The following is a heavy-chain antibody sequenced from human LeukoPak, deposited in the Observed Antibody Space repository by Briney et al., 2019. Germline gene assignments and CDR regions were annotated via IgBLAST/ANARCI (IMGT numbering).Heavy chain of an antibody. CDR1: GDSVSSNSAA. CDR3: ARGFGVAVAGPYYFDS. D-gene: IGHD6-19*01. J-gene: IGHJ4*02. Sequence: TLSLTCALSGDSVSSNSAAWNWIRQSPSRGLEWLGRTYYRAKWHNDYAVSVKSRITINQDTSNNQLSLQLNSVTPEDTAVYYCARGFGVAVAGPYYFDSWGQGTLVTVSS. V-gene: IGHV6-1*01. CDR2: TYYRAKWHN.